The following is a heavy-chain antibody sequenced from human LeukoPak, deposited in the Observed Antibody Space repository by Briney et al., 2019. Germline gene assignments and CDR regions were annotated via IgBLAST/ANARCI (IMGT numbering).Heavy chain of an antibody. CDR2: INTDGSST. D-gene: IGHD4-17*01. Sequence: GGSLRLSCAASGFTFSSYWVHWVRQAPGKGLVWVSRINTDGSSTSYADSVKGRFTISRDNAKNTLYLQMNSLRAEDTAVYYCAKLAATVTFYYMDVWGKGTTVIVSS. CDR1: GFTFSSYW. J-gene: IGHJ6*03. V-gene: IGHV3-74*01. CDR3: AKLAATVTFYYMDV.